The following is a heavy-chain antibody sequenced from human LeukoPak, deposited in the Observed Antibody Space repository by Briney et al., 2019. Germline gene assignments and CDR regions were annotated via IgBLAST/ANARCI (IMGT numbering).Heavy chain of an antibody. Sequence: GASVKVSCKASGYTFTGYYMHWVRQAPGQGLEWMGWMNPNSGNTGYAQKFQGRVTMTRNTSISTAYMELSSLRSEDTAVYYCATGDSGSYYFDYWGQGTLVTVSS. CDR1: GYTFTGYY. CDR2: MNPNSGNT. V-gene: IGHV1-8*02. J-gene: IGHJ4*02. CDR3: ATGDSGSYYFDY. D-gene: IGHD1-26*01.